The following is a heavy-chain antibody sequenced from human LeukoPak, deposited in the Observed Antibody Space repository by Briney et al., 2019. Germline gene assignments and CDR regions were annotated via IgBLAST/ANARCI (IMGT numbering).Heavy chain of an antibody. V-gene: IGHV3-21*01. CDR2: ISAGSNYI. CDR1: GFTFSDYS. D-gene: IGHD2-2*01. Sequence: GGSLRLSCAASGFTFSDYSMNWVRQAPGKGLEWVSSISAGSNYIYYGDSVKGRFTISRDNAKNSLYLQMSSLRAEDTAVYYCARDASTRCYLCEVDYWGQGTLVTVSS. CDR3: ARDASTRCYLCEVDY. J-gene: IGHJ4*02.